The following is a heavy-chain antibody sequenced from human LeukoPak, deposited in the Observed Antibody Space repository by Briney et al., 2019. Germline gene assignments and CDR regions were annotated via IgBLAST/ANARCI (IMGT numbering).Heavy chain of an antibody. D-gene: IGHD7-27*01. CDR2: INSDGRST. CDR1: GLTLNTSG. Sequence: GGSWRFSLAALGLTLNTSGMYGVGTAQGRGLVWISRINSDGRSTNYADSVKGRFNISRDDAKNTLYLQMNGLRAEDTAVYYCARRTTGDVLATLDAFDIWGQGTMVTVSS. J-gene: IGHJ3*02. V-gene: IGHV3-74*01. CDR3: ARRTTGDVLATLDAFDI.